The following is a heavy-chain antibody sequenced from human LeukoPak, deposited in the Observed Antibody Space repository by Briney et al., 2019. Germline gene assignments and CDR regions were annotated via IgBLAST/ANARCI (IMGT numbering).Heavy chain of an antibody. CDR1: GGSISSYY. V-gene: IGHV4-59*01. Sequence: ASETLSLTCTVSGGSISSYYWSWIRQPPGKGLEWIGYIYYSGSTNYNPSLKSRVTISVDTSKNQFSLKLSSVTAADTAVYYCARGPYDSSGHDAFDIWGQGTMVIVSS. D-gene: IGHD3-22*01. CDR3: ARGPYDSSGHDAFDI. CDR2: IYYSGST. J-gene: IGHJ3*02.